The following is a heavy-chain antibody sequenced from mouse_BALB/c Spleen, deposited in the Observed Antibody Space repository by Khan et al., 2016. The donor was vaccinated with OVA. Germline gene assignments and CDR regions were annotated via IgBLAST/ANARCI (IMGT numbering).Heavy chain of an antibody. CDR3: TGGRAY. D-gene: IGHD3-3*01. Sequence: EVQLQESGPGLVKPSQSLSLTCTVTGYSITSDYAWNWIRQFPGNKLEWMGYISYSGSISYTPSLKSRTSITRDTSKNQFFLHLSSVTTEYTATYYCTGGRAYWGQGPLVTVSA. CDR1: GYSITSDYA. V-gene: IGHV3-2*02. CDR2: ISYSGSI. J-gene: IGHJ3*01.